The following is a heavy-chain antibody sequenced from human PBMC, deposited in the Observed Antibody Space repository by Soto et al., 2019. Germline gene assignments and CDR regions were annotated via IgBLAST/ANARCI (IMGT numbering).Heavy chain of an antibody. V-gene: IGHV1-2*02. D-gene: IGHD1-26*01. CDR3: AKGGAIVAAGTRVYLYNAMDV. CDR1: GYTFTGYY. CDR2: INPNSGDT. J-gene: IGHJ6*02. Sequence: ASVKVSCKASGYTFTGYYVHWMRQAPGQGLEWMGWINPNSGDTYLAQRFQGRVTMNRDTSIGTAYMELRGLTSDDTAEYYCAKGGAIVAAGTRVYLYNAMDVWGQGTTVTVSS.